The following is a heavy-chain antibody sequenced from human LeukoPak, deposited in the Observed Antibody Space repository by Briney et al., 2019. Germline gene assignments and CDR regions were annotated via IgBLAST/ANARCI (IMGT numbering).Heavy chain of an antibody. J-gene: IGHJ4*02. CDR2: IYSGGST. Sequence: EGSLRLSCAVSGFTVSSNYMNWVRQAPGKGLEWVSVIYSGGSTYYADSAKGRFTISRDNSKNTLYLQMNSLRAEDTAVYYCARSGNYYNAFDYWGQGTLVTVSS. CDR1: GFTVSSNY. V-gene: IGHV3-53*01. CDR3: ARSGNYYNAFDY. D-gene: IGHD3-10*01.